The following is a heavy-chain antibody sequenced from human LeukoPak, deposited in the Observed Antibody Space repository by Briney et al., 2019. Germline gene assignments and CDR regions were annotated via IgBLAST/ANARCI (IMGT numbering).Heavy chain of an antibody. CDR2: ISSSGSTI. V-gene: IGHV3-48*03. D-gene: IGHD5-18*01. J-gene: IGHJ6*03. CDR1: GFTFSSYE. CDR3: AATTRGYYYAYFMDV. Sequence: GGSLRLSCAASGFTFSSYEMNWFRQAPGKGLEWVSYISSSGSTIYYADSVKGRFTISRDNAKNSLYLQMNSLRAEDTAVYHCAATTRGYYYAYFMDVWGKGTTVIVSS.